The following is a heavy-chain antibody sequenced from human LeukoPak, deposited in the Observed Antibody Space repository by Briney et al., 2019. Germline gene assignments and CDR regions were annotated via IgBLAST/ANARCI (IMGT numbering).Heavy chain of an antibody. J-gene: IGHJ4*02. V-gene: IGHV3-21*01. D-gene: IGHD4-17*01. CDR3: ARDPDDDYGDLFDY. Sequence: PGGSLRLSCAASGFTFSSYSMNWVRQAPGKGLEWVSSISSSSSYIYYADSVKGRFTISRDNAKNSLYLQMNSRRAEDTAVYYCARDPDDDYGDLFDYWGQGTLVTVSS. CDR2: ISSSSSYI. CDR1: GFTFSSYS.